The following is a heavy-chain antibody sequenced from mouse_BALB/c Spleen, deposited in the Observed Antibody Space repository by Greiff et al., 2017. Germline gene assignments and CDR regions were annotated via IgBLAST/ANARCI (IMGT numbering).Heavy chain of an antibody. CDR1: GFTFSSYA. D-gene: IGHD3-3*01. V-gene: IGHV5-9-4*01. CDR2: ISSGGSYT. Sequence: EVQVVESGGGLVKPGGSLKLSCAASGFTFSSYAMSWVRQSPEKRLEWVAEISSGGSYTYYPDTVTGRFTISRDNAKNTLYLEMSSLRSEDTAMYYCARDLGQDYFDYWGQGTTLTVSS. CDR3: ARDLGQDYFDY. J-gene: IGHJ2*01.